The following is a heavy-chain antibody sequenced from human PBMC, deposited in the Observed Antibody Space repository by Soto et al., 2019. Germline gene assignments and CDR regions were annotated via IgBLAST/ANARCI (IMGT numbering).Heavy chain of an antibody. CDR1: GYSFTNYW. CDR2: IYPGDSDT. V-gene: IGHV5-51*01. CDR3: ARRKASSTTSLSFRAGFDY. J-gene: IGHJ4*02. Sequence: GESLKISCKGSGYSFTNYWIGWVRQMPGKGLEWMGLIYPGDSDTRYSPSFEGQVTISADKSISTAYLQWSGLKASDTAMYYCARRKASSTTSLSFRAGFDYWGQGTLVTVSS. D-gene: IGHD2-2*01.